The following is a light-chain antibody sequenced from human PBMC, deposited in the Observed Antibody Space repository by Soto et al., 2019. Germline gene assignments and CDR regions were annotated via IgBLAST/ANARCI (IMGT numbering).Light chain of an antibody. CDR1: SSDVGGYNY. CDR3: SSYTSSSTLE. Sequence: QSALTQPASVSGSPGQSITISCTGTSSDVGGYNYVSWYQQHPGKAPKLMIYEVSNRPSGVSNRFSGSKSGNTASLTISGLQAEDEADHYCSSYTSSSTLEFGGGTQLTVL. V-gene: IGLV2-14*01. CDR2: EVS. J-gene: IGLJ2*01.